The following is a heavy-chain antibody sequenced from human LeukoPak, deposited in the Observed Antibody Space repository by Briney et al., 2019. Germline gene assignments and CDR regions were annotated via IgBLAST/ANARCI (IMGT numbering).Heavy chain of an antibody. V-gene: IGHV3-48*01. Sequence: GGSLRLSCAASGFTFSDYSMNWVRQAPGKGLEWVSYISSSSSTISYADSVRGRFTISRDTAKNSLYLQMNSLRAEDTAVYYCARELRFLEWFFDYWGQGTLVTVSS. CDR2: ISSSSSTI. CDR3: ARELRFLEWFFDY. D-gene: IGHD3-3*01. J-gene: IGHJ4*02. CDR1: GFTFSDYS.